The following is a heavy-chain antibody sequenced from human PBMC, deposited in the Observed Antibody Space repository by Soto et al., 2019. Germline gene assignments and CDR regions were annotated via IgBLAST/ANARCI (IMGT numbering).Heavy chain of an antibody. Sequence: GGSLRLSCAASGFTFSSYAMSWVRQAPGKGLEWVSAISGSGGSTYYADSVKGRFTISRDNAENSLYLEVSSLRAEDTAVYYCAKDLWGPRGFDYWGQGTLVTVSS. CDR1: GFTFSSYA. CDR3: AKDLWGPRGFDY. V-gene: IGHV3-23*01. D-gene: IGHD3-16*01. J-gene: IGHJ4*02. CDR2: ISGSGGST.